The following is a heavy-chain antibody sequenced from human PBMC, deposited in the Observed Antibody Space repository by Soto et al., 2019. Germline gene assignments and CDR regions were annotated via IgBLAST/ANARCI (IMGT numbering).Heavy chain of an antibody. CDR2: IYYSGST. J-gene: IGHJ5*02. V-gene: IGHV4-39*01. CDR1: GGSISSSSYY. Sequence: SETLSLTCTVSGGSISSSSYYWGWIRQPPGKGLEWIGSIYYSGSTYYNPSLKSRVTISVDTSKNQFSLKLSSVTAADTAVYYCARATDQVSGYSYENWFDPWGQGTLVTVSS. D-gene: IGHD5-18*01. CDR3: ARATDQVSGYSYENWFDP.